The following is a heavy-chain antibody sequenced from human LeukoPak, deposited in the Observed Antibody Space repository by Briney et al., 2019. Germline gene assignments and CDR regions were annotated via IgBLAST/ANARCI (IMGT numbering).Heavy chain of an antibody. V-gene: IGHV3-7*01. CDR2: IKQDGSEK. Sequence: GGSLRLSCAASGFTFSSYWMSWVRQAPGKGLEWVANIKQDGSEKYYVDSVKGRFTISRDNAKNSLYLQMNSLRAEDTAVYYCSSTIAAAGKPNYYYYYMDVWGKGTTVTVSS. CDR1: GFTFSSYW. CDR3: SSTIAAAGKPNYYYYYMDV. D-gene: IGHD6-13*01. J-gene: IGHJ6*03.